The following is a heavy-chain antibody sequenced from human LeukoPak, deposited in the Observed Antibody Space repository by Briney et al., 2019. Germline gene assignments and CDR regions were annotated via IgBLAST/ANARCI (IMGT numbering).Heavy chain of an antibody. Sequence: PGGSLRLSCAASGFTFSSYAMSWVRQAPGKGLEWVANIKQDGSEKYYVDSVKGRFTISRDNAKNSLYLQMNSLRAEDTAVYYCARDSPYVLLWFGEFDYWGQGTLVTVSS. CDR2: IKQDGSEK. V-gene: IGHV3-7*01. CDR3: ARDSPYVLLWFGEFDY. J-gene: IGHJ4*02. CDR1: GFTFSSYA. D-gene: IGHD3-10*01.